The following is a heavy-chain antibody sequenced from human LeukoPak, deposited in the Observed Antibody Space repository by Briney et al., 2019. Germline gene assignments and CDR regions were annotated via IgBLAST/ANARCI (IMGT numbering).Heavy chain of an antibody. J-gene: IGHJ4*02. Sequence: GGSLRLSCVASGFSFSCSYMSWVRQAPGKGLEWVANIKQDGNENHYVDSVKGRFTISRDNAKSSLYLQMNSLRAEDTAVYYWARDPRGSEYSHFDSWGQGTLVTVSS. V-gene: IGHV3-7*01. CDR3: ARDPRGSEYSHFDS. CDR1: GFSFSCSY. CDR2: IKQDGNEN. D-gene: IGHD3-10*01.